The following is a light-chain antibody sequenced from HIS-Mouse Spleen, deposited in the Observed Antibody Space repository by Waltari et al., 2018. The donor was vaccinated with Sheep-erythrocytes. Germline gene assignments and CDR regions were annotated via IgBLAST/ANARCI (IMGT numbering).Light chain of an antibody. CDR1: QDISNS. Sequence: DIQMTQSPSSLSASVGDRVTITCQASQDISNSLNWYQQKLGKAPKLLIYDASNLDTGVPSSVSGSGSGTDLTCTISSLQPEDIATYYCQQYDNLLTFGGGTKVEIK. J-gene: IGKJ4*01. V-gene: IGKV1-33*01. CDR2: DAS. CDR3: QQYDNLLT.